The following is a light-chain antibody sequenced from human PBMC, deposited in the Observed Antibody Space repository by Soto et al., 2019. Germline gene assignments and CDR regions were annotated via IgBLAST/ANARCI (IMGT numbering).Light chain of an antibody. J-gene: IGKJ5*01. CDR3: QQRSNWPLT. CDR2: GAS. V-gene: IGKV3D-15*01. Sequence: EIVMTQSPATLSVSPGERATLSCRASQSISSNLAWYRQKPGQAPRLLIYGASTRATGIPARFSGSGSGTEFTLTISSLEPEDFAVYYCQQRSNWPLTFGQGTRLEI. CDR1: QSISSN.